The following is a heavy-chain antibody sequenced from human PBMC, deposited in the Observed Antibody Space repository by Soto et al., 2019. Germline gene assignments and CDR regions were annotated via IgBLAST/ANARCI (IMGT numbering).Heavy chain of an antibody. CDR2: ISYDGSNK. CDR1: GFTFSSYA. J-gene: IGHJ2*01. V-gene: IGHV3-30-3*01. CDR3: ARDRSAFDL. Sequence: QVQLVESGGGVVQPGRSLRLSCAASGFTFSSYAMHWVRQAPGKGLEWVAVISYDGSNKYYADSVKGRVTISRDNSKNTLYLQMNSLRAEDTAVYYCARDRSAFDLWGRGTLVTVS.